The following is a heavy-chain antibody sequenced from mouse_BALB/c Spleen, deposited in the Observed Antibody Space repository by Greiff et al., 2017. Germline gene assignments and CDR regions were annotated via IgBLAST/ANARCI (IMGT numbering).Heavy chain of an antibody. CDR1: GYSITSGYY. D-gene: IGHD2-14*01. CDR2: ISYDGSN. CDR3: ARDEEVRRYFDV. Sequence: EVKLMESGPGLVKPSQSLSLTCSVTGYSITSGYYWNWIRQFPGNKLEWMGYISYDGSNNYNPSLKNRISITRDTSKNQFFLKLNSVTTEDTATYYCARDEEVRRYFDVWGAGTTVTVSS. V-gene: IGHV3-6*02. J-gene: IGHJ1*01.